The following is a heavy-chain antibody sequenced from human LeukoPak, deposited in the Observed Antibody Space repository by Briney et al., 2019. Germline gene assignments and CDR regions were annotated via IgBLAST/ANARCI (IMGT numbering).Heavy chain of an antibody. CDR2: INPSGGST. J-gene: IGHJ2*01. CDR1: GYTFTSYC. V-gene: IGHV1-46*01. Sequence: ASVKVSCKASGYTFTSYCMHWVRQAPGQGLEWMGIINPSGGSTSYAQKFQGRVTMTRDTSTSTVYMELSSLRSEDTAVHYCARAVNYWYFDLWGRGTLVTVSS. CDR3: ARAVNYWYFDL.